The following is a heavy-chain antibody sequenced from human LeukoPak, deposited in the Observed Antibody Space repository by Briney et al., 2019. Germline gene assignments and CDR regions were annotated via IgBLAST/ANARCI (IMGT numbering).Heavy chain of an antibody. Sequence: SETLSLTCTVSGGSISSSSYYWGWIRQPPGKGLEWIGSIYYSGSTYYNPSLKSRVTISVDTSKNQFSLKLSSVAAADTAVYYCARDRGYYYDSSGYSWAAFDIWVQGTMVTVSS. J-gene: IGHJ3*02. CDR2: IYYSGST. V-gene: IGHV4-39*07. D-gene: IGHD3-22*01. CDR3: ARDRGYYYDSSGYSWAAFDI. CDR1: GGSISSSSYY.